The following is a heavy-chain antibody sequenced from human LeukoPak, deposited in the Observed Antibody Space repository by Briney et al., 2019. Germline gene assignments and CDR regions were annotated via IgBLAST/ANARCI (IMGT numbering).Heavy chain of an antibody. J-gene: IGHJ4*02. V-gene: IGHV3-7*01. CDR2: IKEDGSEK. CDR1: GFRFGRYW. D-gene: IGHD1-1*01. Sequence: GGSLRLSCAASGFRFGRYWIAWVRQAPGKGLEWVANIKEDGSEKYYVDSVKGRFTISRDNAKNSLSLQMSSLRVEDTAVYYCARSTAGFDYWGQGTLVTVSS. CDR3: ARSTAGFDY.